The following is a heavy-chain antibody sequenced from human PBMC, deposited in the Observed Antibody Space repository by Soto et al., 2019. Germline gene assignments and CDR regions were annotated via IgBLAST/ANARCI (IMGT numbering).Heavy chain of an antibody. J-gene: IGHJ1*01. CDR3: VKDESINWYSGHFRH. CDR1: GFTFDDYA. D-gene: IGHD6-13*01. V-gene: IGHV3-9*01. Sequence: GGSLRLSCAASGFTFDDYAMHWVRQVPGKGLEWVSGINWNSGSIGYGDSVKGRFAISRDNAKNSLHLQMNSLSAEDTAFYYCVKDESINWYSGHFRHWGQGALVTVSS. CDR2: INWNSGSI.